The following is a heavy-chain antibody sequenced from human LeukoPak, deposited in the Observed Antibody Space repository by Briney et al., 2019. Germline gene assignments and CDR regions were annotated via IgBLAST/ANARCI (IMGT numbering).Heavy chain of an antibody. CDR1: GFTFSTYG. CDR3: ARDPIEQQLDY. Sequence: GRSLRLSCAASGFTFSTYGMHCVRQAPGRGLEWVGIIWYDGSNKYYADSVKGRFTISRDNSQNTLYLQMNSLRAEDTAVYYCARDPIEQQLDYWGQGTLVTVSS. J-gene: IGHJ4*02. V-gene: IGHV3-33*01. D-gene: IGHD6-13*01. CDR2: IWYDGSNK.